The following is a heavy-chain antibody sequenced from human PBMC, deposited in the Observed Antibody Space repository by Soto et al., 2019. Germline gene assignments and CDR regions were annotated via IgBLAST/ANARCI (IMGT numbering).Heavy chain of an antibody. D-gene: IGHD2-8*02. CDR1: GFIFSHYG. Sequence: VQLWESGGGSVQSGGSLRLSCAASGFIFSHYGMSWVRQAPGKGLEWVSSISGDGTKTYDADSVKGRFTISRDNSKKTVDLQMTNLRVEDTAVYYCAKVACTAGTCENDFWGQGTLVNVSS. V-gene: IGHV3-23*01. CDR2: ISGDGTKT. CDR3: AKVACTAGTCENDF. J-gene: IGHJ4*02.